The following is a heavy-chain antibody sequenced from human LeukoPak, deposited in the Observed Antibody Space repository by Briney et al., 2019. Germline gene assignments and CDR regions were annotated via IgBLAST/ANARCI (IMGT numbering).Heavy chain of an antibody. Sequence: PSETLSLTCTASGGSISSYYWSWIRQPAGKSLEWIGRIYTSGSTNYNPSLKSRVTMPVDTSKNQFSLKLSSVTAADTAVYYCARDGVYCSGGSCYSEYYFDYWGQGTLVTVSS. CDR1: GGSISSYY. CDR3: ARDGVYCSGGSCYSEYYFDY. D-gene: IGHD2-15*01. J-gene: IGHJ4*02. CDR2: IYTSGST. V-gene: IGHV4-4*07.